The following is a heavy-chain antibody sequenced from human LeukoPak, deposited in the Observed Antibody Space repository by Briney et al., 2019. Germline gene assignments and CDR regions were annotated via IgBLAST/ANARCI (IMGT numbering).Heavy chain of an antibody. CDR1: GDSVSSNSAA. CDR2: TYYRSKWYN. D-gene: IGHD3-22*01. J-gene: IGHJ3*01. CDR3: VRGRTGLGGYNDAFDV. Sequence: SQTLSLTCVIFGDSVSSNSAAWNWIRQSPSRGLEWLGNTYYRSKWYNDYAVSLKSRMTINPDTSKNQFSLQLNSVTPEDTAVYYCVRGRTGLGGYNDAFDVWGQGTMVTVSS. V-gene: IGHV6-1*01.